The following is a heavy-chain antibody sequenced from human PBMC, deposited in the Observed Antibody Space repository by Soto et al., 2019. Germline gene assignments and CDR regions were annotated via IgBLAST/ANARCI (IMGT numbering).Heavy chain of an antibody. V-gene: IGHV5-51*01. CDR2: IYPGDSDT. CDR1: GYSFTSYW. J-gene: IGHJ4*02. D-gene: IGHD2-2*01. CDR3: ARLSRGGSTSSPFDY. Sequence: PGESLKISCKGSGYSFTSYWIGWVRQMPGKGLEWMGIIYPGDSDTRYSPSFQGQVTISADKSISTAYLQWSSLKASDTAMYYCARLSRGGSTSSPFDYWGQGTLVTVSS.